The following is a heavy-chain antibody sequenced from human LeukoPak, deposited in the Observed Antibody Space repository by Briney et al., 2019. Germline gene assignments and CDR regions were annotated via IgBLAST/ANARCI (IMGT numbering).Heavy chain of an antibody. CDR2: INPSGGST. D-gene: IGHD5-24*01. CDR1: GYTFTSYG. CDR3: ARIEMATIGDGFDI. Sequence: ASVKVSCKASGYTFTSYGISWVRQAPGQGLEWMGIINPSGGSTSYAQKFQGRVTMTRDTSTSTLYMELSSLRSEDTAVYYCARIEMATIGDGFDIWGQGTMVTVSS. J-gene: IGHJ3*02. V-gene: IGHV1-46*01.